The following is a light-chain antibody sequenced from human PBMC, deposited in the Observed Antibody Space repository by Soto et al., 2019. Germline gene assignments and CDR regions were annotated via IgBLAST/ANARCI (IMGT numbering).Light chain of an antibody. J-gene: IGKJ2*01. Sequence: EIVLTQSPGTLSLSPGERATLSCRARQSVSSSYLAWYQQKPGQAPRLLIYGASSRATGIPDRFSGSGSGTVGTLTIRRLEPEDFAVSYCQHYGSSAPEYTFGQGTKLEIK. CDR3: QHYGSSAPEYT. CDR2: GAS. CDR1: QSVSSSY. V-gene: IGKV3-20*01.